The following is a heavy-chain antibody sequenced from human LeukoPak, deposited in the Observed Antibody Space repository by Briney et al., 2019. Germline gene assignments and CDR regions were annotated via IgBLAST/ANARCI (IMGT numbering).Heavy chain of an antibody. D-gene: IGHD3-9*01. J-gene: IGHJ4*02. V-gene: IGHV3-30*04. CDR3: AATGSFDY. Sequence: GGSLRLSCAASGFTFSSCAMHWGRRAPGEGLEGVAVISYDGSNKYYADSVKGRFTISRDNSKNTLYLQMNSLRAEDTAVYYCAATGSFDYWGQGTLVTVSS. CDR2: ISYDGSNK. CDR1: GFTFSSCA.